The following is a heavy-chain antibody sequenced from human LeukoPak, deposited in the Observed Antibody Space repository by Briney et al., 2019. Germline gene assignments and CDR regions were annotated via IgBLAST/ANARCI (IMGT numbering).Heavy chain of an antibody. J-gene: IGHJ4*02. CDR2: IWYDGSNK. Sequence: PGGSLRLSCAASGFTFSSYGMHWVRQAPGKGLEWVAVIWYDGSNKYYADSVKGRFTISRDNSKNTLYLQMNSLRAEDTAVYYCAKDLSYYYDRSGYNFDYWGQGTLVTVSS. V-gene: IGHV3-33*06. CDR3: AKDLSYYYDRSGYNFDY. CDR1: GFTFSSYG. D-gene: IGHD3-22*01.